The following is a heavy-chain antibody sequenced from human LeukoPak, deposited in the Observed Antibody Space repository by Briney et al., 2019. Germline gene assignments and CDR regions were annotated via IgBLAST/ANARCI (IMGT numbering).Heavy chain of an antibody. V-gene: IGHV4-61*02. CDR2: IYSSGST. CDR1: GGSISSGSYY. D-gene: IGHD2-21*02. CDR3: ARDPHIVVVTAFFDY. Sequence: SETLSLTCTVSGGSISSGSYYWSWIRQPAGKGLEWIGRIYSSGSTNYNPSLKSRVTISQDTSKNQFSLKLSSVTAADTAVYYCARDPHIVVVTAFFDYWGQGTLVTVSS. J-gene: IGHJ4*02.